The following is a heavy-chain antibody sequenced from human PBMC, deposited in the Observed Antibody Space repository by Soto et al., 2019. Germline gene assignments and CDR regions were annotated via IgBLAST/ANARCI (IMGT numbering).Heavy chain of an antibody. CDR3: ARARFTSVTTWWFFDY. CDR1: GYTFASYY. D-gene: IGHD4-17*01. Sequence: QVQLVQSGAEVKKPGASVKVSCQASGYTFASYYIHWVRQAPGQGPEWMGIFNPSVGTTTYAHQFQGRVTMTRDTSTSTAYMELTSLRSEDTAVCYCARARFTSVTTWWFFDYWGQGTLVTVSS. V-gene: IGHV1-46*01. CDR2: FNPSVGTT. J-gene: IGHJ4*02.